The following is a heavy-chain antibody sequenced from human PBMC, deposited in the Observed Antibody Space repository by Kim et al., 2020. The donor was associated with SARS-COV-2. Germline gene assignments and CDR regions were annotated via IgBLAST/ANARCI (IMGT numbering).Heavy chain of an antibody. V-gene: IGHV1-2*02. CDR1: GYTFTDYY. D-gene: IGHD5-18*01. CDR2: INPNSGGA. CDR3: ARDDVGGGRLQLWFTSYGMDV. J-gene: IGHJ6*02. Sequence: ASVKVSCKASGYTFTDYYVHWVRQAPGQGLEWMGWINPNSGGANYAQKFQGRVTMTRDTSISTAYMDLSRLRSDDTAVYYCARDDVGGGRLQLWFTSYGMDVWGQGTTVTVSS.